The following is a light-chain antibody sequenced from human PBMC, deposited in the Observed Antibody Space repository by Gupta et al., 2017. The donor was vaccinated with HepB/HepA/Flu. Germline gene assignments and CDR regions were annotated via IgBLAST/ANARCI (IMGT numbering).Light chain of an antibody. CDR2: DNN. J-gene: IGLJ3*02. CDR3: QSFDTSLSSVV. Sequence: QSGLTQPPSVSGAPGQRVTISCTGSSSNIGAHYDVHWYQQLPKTAPKLLIYDNNRRPSGVPDRFSGSTSGTSASLAITGLQTEDAAEYYCQSFDTSLSSVVFGGGTKVTVL. CDR1: SSNIGAHYD. V-gene: IGLV1-40*01.